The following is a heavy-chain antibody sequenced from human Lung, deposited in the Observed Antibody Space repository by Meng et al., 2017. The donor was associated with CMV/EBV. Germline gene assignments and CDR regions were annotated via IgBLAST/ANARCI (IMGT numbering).Heavy chain of an antibody. CDR3: AKCGCSTLRSEIYVYHYGMDV. CDR1: GFTFSSYA. V-gene: IGHV3-23*01. CDR2: ISGSGGST. Sequence: GEXXKISCAASGFTFSSYAMRWVRQAPGKGLEWVSAISGSGGSTYYADSVKGRSTISRDNSKNTLYLQMNSLRAEDTAVYYCAKCGCSTLRSEIYVYHYGMDVWGQGTXVTVSS. J-gene: IGHJ6*02. D-gene: IGHD2-2*01.